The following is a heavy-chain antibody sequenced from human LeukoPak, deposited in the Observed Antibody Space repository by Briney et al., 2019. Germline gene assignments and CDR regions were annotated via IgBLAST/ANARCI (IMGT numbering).Heavy chain of an antibody. V-gene: IGHV5-51*01. CDR3: ARIGAVAGTRNWYFDL. J-gene: IGHJ2*01. D-gene: IGHD6-19*01. CDR1: GYSFTSYW. CDR2: IYPGDSDT. Sequence: GESLKISCKGSGYSFTSYWIGWVRQMPGKGLEWMGIIYPGDSDTRYSPSFQGQVTISADNSISTAYLQWSSLKASDTAMYYCARIGAVAGTRNWYFDLWGRGTLVTVSS.